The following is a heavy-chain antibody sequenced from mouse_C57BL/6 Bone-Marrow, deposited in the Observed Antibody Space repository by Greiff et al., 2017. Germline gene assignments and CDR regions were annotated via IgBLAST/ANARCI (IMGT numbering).Heavy chain of an antibody. CDR2: IRRGGST. Sequence: QVHVQQSGPGLVQPSPSLSITCTASGFSLTSYGVHWVRQSPGKGLEWLGVIRRGGSTDYNAAFMSRLSITKVNSKCQVFFKMNSLQADDTAIYYCDKLYDYDWFAYWGQGTLVTVSA. D-gene: IGHD2-4*01. CDR1: GFSLTSYG. CDR3: DKLYDYDWFAY. J-gene: IGHJ3*01. V-gene: IGHV2-5*01.